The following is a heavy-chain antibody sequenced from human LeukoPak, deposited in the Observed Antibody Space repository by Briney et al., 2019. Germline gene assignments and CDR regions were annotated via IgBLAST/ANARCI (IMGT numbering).Heavy chain of an antibody. CDR1: GGSFSGYY. D-gene: IGHD3-22*01. Sequence: PSETLSLTCAVYGGSFSGYYWSWFRQPPGKGLEWIGEINHSGSTYYNPSLKSRVTISVDTSKNQFSLKLSSVTAADTAVYYCARIKGYYDSSGLDYWGQGTLVTVSS. CDR3: ARIKGYYDSSGLDY. CDR2: INHSGST. V-gene: IGHV4-34*01. J-gene: IGHJ4*02.